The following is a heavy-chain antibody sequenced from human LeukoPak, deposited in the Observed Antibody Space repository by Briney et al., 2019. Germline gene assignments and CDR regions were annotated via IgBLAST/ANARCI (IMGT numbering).Heavy chain of an antibody. V-gene: IGHV1-2*02. CDR3: ARGEGGKAARHDLGY. D-gene: IGHD6-6*01. Sequence: ASVKVSCKASGYTFTGYYMHWVRQAPGQGLEWMGWINPNSGGTNYAQKFQGRVTMTRDTSISTAYMELSRLRSDDTAVYYCARGEGGKAARHDLGYWGQGTLVTVSS. CDR2: INPNSGGT. CDR1: GYTFTGYY. J-gene: IGHJ4*02.